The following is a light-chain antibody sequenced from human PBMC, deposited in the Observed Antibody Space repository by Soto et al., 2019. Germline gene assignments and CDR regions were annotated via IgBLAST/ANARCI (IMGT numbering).Light chain of an antibody. CDR1: SSSIESNY. V-gene: IGLV1-47*01. CDR2: RNN. Sequence: QSVLTQPPSASGTPGQRVTISCSGTSSSIESNYVYWYQQLPGTAPRLLIYRNNQRPSGVPGRFSGSKSGPSASLAISALRSEDEADYYCTVWDDSLRGRLFGGGTKLTVL. CDR3: TVWDDSLRGRL. J-gene: IGLJ2*01.